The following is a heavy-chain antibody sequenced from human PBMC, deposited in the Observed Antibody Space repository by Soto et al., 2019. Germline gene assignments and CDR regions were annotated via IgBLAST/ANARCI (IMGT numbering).Heavy chain of an antibody. V-gene: IGHV3-9*01. CDR1: GFTFYDYA. CDR3: AKDILWEWPPNSLGFDY. CDR2: ISWNSGSI. D-gene: IGHD3-3*01. Sequence: GGSLRLSYAASGFTFYDYAMHWVRQTPGKGLEWVSGISWNSGSIGYADSVKGRFTISRDNAKNSLYLQMNSLRAEDTALYYCAKDILWEWPPNSLGFDYWGQGTLVTVSS. J-gene: IGHJ4*02.